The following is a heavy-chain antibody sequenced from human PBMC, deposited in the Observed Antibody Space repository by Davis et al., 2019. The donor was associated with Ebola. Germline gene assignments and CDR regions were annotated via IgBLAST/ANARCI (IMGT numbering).Heavy chain of an antibody. J-gene: IGHJ4*02. Sequence: GESLKISCAASGFTFSSYAMSWVRQTPGKGLQWVSSISDSGDSTYYADSVKGRFTTSRDKFKNTLYLQINSLGAEDTAVYYCARAQALAGISYFDYWGQGTLVTVSS. CDR1: GFTFSSYA. CDR3: ARAQALAGISYFDY. V-gene: IGHV3-23*01. D-gene: IGHD3-10*01. CDR2: ISDSGDST.